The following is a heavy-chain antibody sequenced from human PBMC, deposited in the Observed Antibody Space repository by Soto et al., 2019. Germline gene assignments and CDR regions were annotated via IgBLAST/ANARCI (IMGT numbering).Heavy chain of an antibody. CDR2: TYYRSKWYN. CDR1: GDSVSSNSAA. CDR3: AKNLPRTGRFDY. V-gene: IGHV6-1*01. Sequence: ISLTCAISGDSVSSNSAAWNWIRQSPSRGLEWLGRTYYRSKWYNDYAVSVKSRITINPDTSKNQFSLQLSSVTAADTAVYYCAKNLPRTGRFDYWGQGALVTVSS. J-gene: IGHJ4*02.